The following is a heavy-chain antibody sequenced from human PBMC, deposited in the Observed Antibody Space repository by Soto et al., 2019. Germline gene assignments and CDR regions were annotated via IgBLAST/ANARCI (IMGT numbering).Heavy chain of an antibody. Sequence: PGGSLRLSCAASGFTFSSYAMHWVRQAPGKGLEWVAVISYDGSNKYYADSVKGRFTISRDNSKNTLYLQMNSLRAEDTAVYYCAREGLMGFYYYGMDVWGQGTTVTVSS. CDR3: AREGLMGFYYYGMDV. V-gene: IGHV3-30-3*01. CDR2: ISYDGSNK. CDR1: GFTFSSYA. J-gene: IGHJ6*02.